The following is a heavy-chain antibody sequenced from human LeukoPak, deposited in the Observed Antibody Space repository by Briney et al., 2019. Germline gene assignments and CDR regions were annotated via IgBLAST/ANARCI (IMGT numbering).Heavy chain of an antibody. J-gene: IGHJ4*02. Sequence: ASVKVSCKASGYTFSNYDMNWVRLASGQGLEWMGWMNPNSGTTGYAQKFQGRVTMIRNTSISTAYMELNSLRSEDTAVYYCARASGPRSSWYPLDSWGQGTLVTVST. CDR3: ARASGPRSSWYPLDS. V-gene: IGHV1-8*01. CDR1: GYTFSNYD. D-gene: IGHD6-13*01. CDR2: MNPNSGTT.